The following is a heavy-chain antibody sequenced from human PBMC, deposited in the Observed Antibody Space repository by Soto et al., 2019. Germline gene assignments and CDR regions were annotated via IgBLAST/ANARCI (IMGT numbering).Heavy chain of an antibody. CDR2: IRSKAYGGTT. D-gene: IGHD3-22*01. Sequence: GGSLRLSCTASGFTFGDYAMSWVRQAPGKGLEWVGFIRSKAYGGTTEYAASVKGRFTISRDDSKSIAYLQMNSLKTEDTAVYYRTREITMIVVYYFDYWGQGTLVTVSS. CDR3: TREITMIVVYYFDY. J-gene: IGHJ4*02. CDR1: GFTFGDYA. V-gene: IGHV3-49*04.